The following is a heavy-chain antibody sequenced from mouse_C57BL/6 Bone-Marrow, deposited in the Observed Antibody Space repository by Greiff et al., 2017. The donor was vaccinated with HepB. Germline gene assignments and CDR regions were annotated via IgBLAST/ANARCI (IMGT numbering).Heavy chain of an antibody. J-gene: IGHJ4*01. CDR1: GFNIEDYY. CDR3: TTPYYSNYSYAMDY. V-gene: IGHV14-1*01. Sequence: EVQLVESGAELVRPGASVKLSCTASGFNIEDYYMHWVKQRPEQGLEWIGRIDPEDGDTEYAPKFQGKATMTADTSSNTAYLQLSSLTSEDTAVYYCTTPYYSNYSYAMDYWGQGTSVTVSS. CDR2: IDPEDGDT. D-gene: IGHD2-5*01.